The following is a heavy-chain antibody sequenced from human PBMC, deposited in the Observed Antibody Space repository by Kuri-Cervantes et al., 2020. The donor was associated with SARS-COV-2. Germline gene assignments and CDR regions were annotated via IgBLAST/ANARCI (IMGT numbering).Heavy chain of an antibody. V-gene: IGHV1-24*01. CDR2: FDPEDGET. CDR3: ASPYITMVRGVIITGDYYFDY. Sequence: ASVKVSCKVSGYTLTELSMHWVRQAPGKVLEWMGGFDPEDGETIYAQKFQGRVTMTEDTSTDTAYMELSSLRSEDTAVYYCASPYITMVRGVIITGDYYFDYWGQGTLVTVSS. CDR1: GYTLTELS. D-gene: IGHD3-10*01. J-gene: IGHJ4*02.